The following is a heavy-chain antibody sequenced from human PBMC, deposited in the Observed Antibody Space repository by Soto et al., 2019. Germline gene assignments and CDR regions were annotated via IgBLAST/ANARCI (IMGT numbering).Heavy chain of an antibody. V-gene: IGHV3-30*18. D-gene: IGHD2-21*02. J-gene: IGHJ4*02. Sequence: PGGSLRLSCAASGFTFSSYGMHWVHQAPGKGLEWVAVISYDGSNKYYADSVKGRFTISRDNSKNTLYLQMNSLRAEDTAVYYCAKDVNSCGGDCYGVDYWGQGTLVTVSS. CDR3: AKDVNSCGGDCYGVDY. CDR2: ISYDGSNK. CDR1: GFTFSSYG.